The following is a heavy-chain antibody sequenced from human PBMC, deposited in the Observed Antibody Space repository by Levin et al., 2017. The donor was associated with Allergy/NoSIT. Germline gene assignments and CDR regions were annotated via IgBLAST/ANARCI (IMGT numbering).Heavy chain of an antibody. Sequence: GESLKISCAASGFTFSAYSMNWVRQAPGKGLEWVSSISSSNSFIYYADSVKSRFTISRDNAKNSLYLQMNSLRADDTAVYFCARESRQLDYWGQGTPVTVSS. D-gene: IGHD6-6*01. V-gene: IGHV3-21*01. CDR3: ARESRQLDY. J-gene: IGHJ4*02. CDR1: GFTFSAYS. CDR2: ISSSNSFI.